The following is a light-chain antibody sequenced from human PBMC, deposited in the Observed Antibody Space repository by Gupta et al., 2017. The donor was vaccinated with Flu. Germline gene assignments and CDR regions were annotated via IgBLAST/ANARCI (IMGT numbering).Light chain of an antibody. V-gene: IGLV2-23*02. Sequence: TNSRNGTNNEVGNCKLCSWHQQTTGQAHKLIIYEVTKWTADLPSRFSGSKAGSTASLTISGLQAEDEADYYCCSDAGDDTVVFGGGTRLTVL. CDR2: EVT. J-gene: IGLJ2*01. CDR3: CSDAGDDTVV. CDR1: NNEVGNCKL.